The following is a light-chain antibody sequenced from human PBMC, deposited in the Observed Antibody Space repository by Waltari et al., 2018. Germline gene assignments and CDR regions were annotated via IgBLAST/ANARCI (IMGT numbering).Light chain of an antibody. J-gene: IGKJ2*03. CDR1: QRLSSSS. Sequence: EIVLTQSPGTLSLSPGERATLSCRASQRLSSSSLAWYQQKPGQAPRLLIYGASSRATGIPDRFSGSGSGTDFTLTISRLEPEDSAIYYCQQRTNWPPYSFGQGTRLDIK. CDR2: GAS. V-gene: IGKV3D-20*02. CDR3: QQRTNWPPYS.